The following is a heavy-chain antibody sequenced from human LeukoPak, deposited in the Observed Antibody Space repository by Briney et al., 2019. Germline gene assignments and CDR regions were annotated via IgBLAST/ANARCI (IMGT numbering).Heavy chain of an antibody. CDR1: GGSISSGSYY. CDR3: ARTSRGETTDY. D-gene: IGHD1/OR15-1a*01. J-gene: IGHJ4*02. Sequence: SETLSLTCTVSGGSISSGSYYWSWIRQPAGKGLEWIGRIYTSGSTNYNPSLKSRATMSVDTSKNQFSLKLSSVTAADTAVYYCARTSRGETTDYWGQGTLVTVSS. V-gene: IGHV4-61*02. CDR2: IYTSGST.